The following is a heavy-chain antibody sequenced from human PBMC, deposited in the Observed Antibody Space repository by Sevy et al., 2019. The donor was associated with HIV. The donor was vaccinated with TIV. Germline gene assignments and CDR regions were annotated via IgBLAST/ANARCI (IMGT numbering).Heavy chain of an antibody. Sequence: ASVKVSCKASGYTFTSYDINWVRQATGQGLEWMGWMNPNSGNTGYAQKFQGRVTMTRNTSISTAYMELSSLRSEDTAVYYCARAYIYDYVWGSYRNGDYYGMDVWGQWTTVTVSS. CDR3: ARAYIYDYVWGSYRNGDYYGMDV. D-gene: IGHD3-16*02. J-gene: IGHJ6*02. CDR1: GYTFTSYD. CDR2: MNPNSGNT. V-gene: IGHV1-8*01.